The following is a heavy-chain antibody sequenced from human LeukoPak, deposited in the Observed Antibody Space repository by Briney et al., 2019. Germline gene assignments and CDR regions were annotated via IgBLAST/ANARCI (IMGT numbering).Heavy chain of an antibody. V-gene: IGHV1-18*01. J-gene: IGHJ5*02. D-gene: IGHD2-2*01. Sequence: ASVKVSCTASGYTFTSYGISWVRQAPGQGLEWMGWISAYNGNTNYAQKLQGRVTMTTDTSTSTAYMELRSLRSEDTAVYYCARGDIVVVPAATRYNWFDPWGQGTLLTVSS. CDR1: GYTFTSYG. CDR2: ISAYNGNT. CDR3: ARGDIVVVPAATRYNWFDP.